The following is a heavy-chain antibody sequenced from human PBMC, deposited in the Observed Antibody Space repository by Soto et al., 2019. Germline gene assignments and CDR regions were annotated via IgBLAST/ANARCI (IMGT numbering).Heavy chain of an antibody. CDR1: GFRFEQYV. Sequence: VQVVASGGGLVQPGRSLRLSCAVSGFRFEQYVMHWVRQAPGKGLECVSTVSPTGDTVAYADSVEGRFTVSRDNAKNSLNSLNGDDTAFYYCLKDAPNGSIDDWGQGTLVTVSS. V-gene: IGHV3-9*01. CDR3: LKDAPNGSIDD. J-gene: IGHJ4*02. CDR2: VSPTGDTV. D-gene: IGHD3-10*01.